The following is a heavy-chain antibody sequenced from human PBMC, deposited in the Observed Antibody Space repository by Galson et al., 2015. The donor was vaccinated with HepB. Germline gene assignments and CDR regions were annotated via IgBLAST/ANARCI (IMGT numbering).Heavy chain of an antibody. Sequence: SVKVSCKASGYTFTGYYMHWVRQAPGQGLEWMGRINPNSGGTNYAQKFQGRVTMTRDTSISTAYMELSRLRSDDTAVYYCARPRFYCSSWYDYWGQGTLVTVSS. V-gene: IGHV1-2*06. CDR2: INPNSGGT. CDR3: ARPRFYCSSWYDY. CDR1: GYTFTGYY. J-gene: IGHJ4*02. D-gene: IGHD6-13*01.